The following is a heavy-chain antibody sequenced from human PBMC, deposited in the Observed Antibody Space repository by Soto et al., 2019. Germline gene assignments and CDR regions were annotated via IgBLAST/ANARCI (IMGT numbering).Heavy chain of an antibody. CDR2: MNPNSGNT. CDR3: ASQPSLITIFGVVIRGPDASDI. V-gene: IGHV1-8*01. D-gene: IGHD3-3*01. Sequence: ASVKVSCKASGYTFTSYDINWVRQATGQGLEWMGWMNPNSGNTGYAQKFQGRVTMTRNTSISTAYMELSSLRSEDTAVYYCASQPSLITIFGVVIRGPDASDIWGQGTMVTVS. CDR1: GYTFTSYD. J-gene: IGHJ3*02.